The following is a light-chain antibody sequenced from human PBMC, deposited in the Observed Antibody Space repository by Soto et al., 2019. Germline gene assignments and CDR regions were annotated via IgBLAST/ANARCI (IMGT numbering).Light chain of an antibody. Sequence: EVVLTHSPGTRSWSPGQRGTLCCRAIQSFSGNYLTWYQHKPGQAPRLLIYGSYHRATGTPDRFSGSGSGTDFSLTITRLEPEDLAVYYCQQYGDSLSITFGQGTRMEIK. V-gene: IGKV3-20*01. J-gene: IGKJ5*01. CDR2: GSY. CDR3: QQYGDSLSIT. CDR1: QSFSGNY.